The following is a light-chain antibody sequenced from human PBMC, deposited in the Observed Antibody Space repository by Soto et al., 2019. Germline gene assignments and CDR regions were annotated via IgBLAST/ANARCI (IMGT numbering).Light chain of an antibody. CDR3: QQHDNSPWM. CDR1: QTVRNNY. Sequence: FGLTESPGPVSLSAGARATLSCRASQTVRNNYLAWYQQKPGQAPRLLIYDASSRATGIPDRFGGSGSGTDFTLTISRLEPEDFAVYYCQQHDNSPWMFGQGSKVDI. CDR2: DAS. J-gene: IGKJ1*01. V-gene: IGKV3-20*01.